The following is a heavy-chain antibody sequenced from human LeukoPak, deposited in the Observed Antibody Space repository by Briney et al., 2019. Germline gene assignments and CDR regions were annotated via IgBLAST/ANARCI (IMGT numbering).Heavy chain of an antibody. J-gene: IGHJ4*02. D-gene: IGHD3-3*01. CDR2: INAGNGNT. CDR3: ARDPIRAAFGVVIPPDY. Sequence: ASVKVPCKASGYTFTSYAMHWVRQAPGQRLEWMGWINAGNGNTKYSQKFQGRVTITRDTSASTAYMELSSLRSEDTAVYYCARDPIRAAFGVVIPPDYWGQGTLVTVSS. V-gene: IGHV1-3*01. CDR1: GYTFTSYA.